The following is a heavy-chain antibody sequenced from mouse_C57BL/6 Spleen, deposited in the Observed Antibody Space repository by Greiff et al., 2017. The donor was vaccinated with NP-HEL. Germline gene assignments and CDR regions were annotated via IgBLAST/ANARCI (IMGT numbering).Heavy chain of an antibody. CDR2: IYPGDRDT. CDR3: AREAANPYAMDY. D-gene: IGHD1-2*01. V-gene: IGHV1-82*01. J-gene: IGHJ4*01. Sequence: VQLQQSGPELVKPGASVKISCKASGYAFSSSWMNWVKLRPGKGLEWIGRIYPGDRDTNYNGKFKGKATLTAGKSSSTAYMQLSSLTSEDSAVYFCAREAANPYAMDYWGQGTSVTDSS. CDR1: GYAFSSSW.